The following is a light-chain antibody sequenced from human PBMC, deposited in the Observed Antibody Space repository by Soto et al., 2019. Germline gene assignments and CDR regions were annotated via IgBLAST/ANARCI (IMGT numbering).Light chain of an antibody. J-gene: IGKJ4*01. CDR1: QSVSSY. CDR2: DSS. CDR3: QQRSVWPLT. V-gene: IGKV3-11*01. Sequence: EIVLTQFPATLSLSPGDGATLSCRASQSVSSYLAWYQQRRGQAPRLLIYDSSNRANGIPARFSGSGSGTDFSLIISSLEPEDFAVYYCQQRSVWPLTFGGGTRVEIK.